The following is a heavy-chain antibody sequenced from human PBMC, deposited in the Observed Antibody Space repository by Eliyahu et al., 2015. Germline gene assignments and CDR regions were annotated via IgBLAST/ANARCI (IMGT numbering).Heavy chain of an antibody. J-gene: IGHJ4*02. Sequence: EVQLLESGGGLVKPGGSLXLSCSAXGXFFSXXXMXWVRQAXGKGLGWVSGIXGSGVRIYDAESVKGRFTISRDNSKNTLYLQMNSLRAEDTATYYCAKVSPPAHGVDVAGTVDYWGQGTLVTVSS. CDR2: IXGSGVRI. CDR1: GXFFSXXX. D-gene: IGHD6-19*01. CDR3: AKVSPPAHGVDVAGTVDY. V-gene: IGHV3-23*01.